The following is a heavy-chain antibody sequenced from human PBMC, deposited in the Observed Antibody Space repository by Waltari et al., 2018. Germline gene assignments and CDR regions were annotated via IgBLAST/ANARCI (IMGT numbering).Heavy chain of an antibody. J-gene: IGHJ6*02. CDR2: IRNKANNYAT. CDR1: GFAFSGTT. CDR3: STTGGRGISYAMDV. D-gene: IGHD6-13*01. Sequence: EVQLVESGGALVQPGGSLKLSCAASGFAFSGTTIHWVRQASGKGLEWVGGIRNKANNYATTDAEPVKGRFTISRDDSKNTAYLQMDRLKTEDTAVYYCSTTGGRGISYAMDVWGQGTTVTVSS. V-gene: IGHV3-73*02.